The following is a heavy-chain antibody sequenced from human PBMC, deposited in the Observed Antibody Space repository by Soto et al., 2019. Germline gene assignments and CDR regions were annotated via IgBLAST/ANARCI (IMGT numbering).Heavy chain of an antibody. V-gene: IGHV3-30*18. CDR3: AKEEVEMATTAFDY. D-gene: IGHD5-12*01. CDR1: GFTFSSYG. CDR2: ISYDGSNK. J-gene: IGHJ4*02. Sequence: PGGSLRLSCAASGFTFSSYGMHWVRQAPGKGLEWVAVISYDGSNKYYADSVKSRFTISRDNSKNTLYLQMNSLRAEDTAVYYCAKEEVEMATTAFDYWGQGTLVTVSS.